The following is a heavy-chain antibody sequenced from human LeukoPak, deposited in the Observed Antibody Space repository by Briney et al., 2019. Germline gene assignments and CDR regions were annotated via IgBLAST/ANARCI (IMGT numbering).Heavy chain of an antibody. CDR2: IYWDDDE. Sequence: SGPTLMEPTQTLTLTCTFSGFSLSTSGVGVGWIRQPPGKALEWLGFIYWDDDERYRPSLKSRLTITKDTSKNQVVLTMTNMDPVDTATYYCVRRPASSGAYSYFDYWGQGTLVTVSS. J-gene: IGHJ4*02. D-gene: IGHD6-19*01. CDR1: GFSLSTSGVG. V-gene: IGHV2-5*02. CDR3: VRRPASSGAYSYFDY.